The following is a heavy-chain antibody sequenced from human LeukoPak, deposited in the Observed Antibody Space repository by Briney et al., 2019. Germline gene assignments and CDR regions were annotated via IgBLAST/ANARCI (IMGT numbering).Heavy chain of an antibody. CDR2: IYYSGST. D-gene: IGHD6-13*01. CDR3: ARHSRWVYYFDY. J-gene: IGHJ4*02. V-gene: IGHV4-39*01. Sequence: PSETLSLTCTVSGGSISSSSYYWGWIRQPPGKGLEWIGSIYYSGSTYYNPALKRRVTISVDTSKNQFSLKLSSVTAADTAVYYCARHSRWVYYFDYWGQGTLVSVSS. CDR1: GGSISSSSYY.